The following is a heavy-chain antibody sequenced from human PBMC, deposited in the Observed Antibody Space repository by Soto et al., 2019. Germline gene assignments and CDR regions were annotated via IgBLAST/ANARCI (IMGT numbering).Heavy chain of an antibody. V-gene: IGHV1-69*13. CDR3: ARDPPPPDY. CDR1: GGTFSNYA. Sequence: GASVKVSCKVSGGTFSNYAIDWVRLAPGHGLEWMGGIVPIFGTTYYTQKFQGRATITADESTSTAYLEMRSLRSDDTAVYYCARDPPPPDYWGQGTLVTVSS. CDR2: IVPIFGTT. J-gene: IGHJ4*02.